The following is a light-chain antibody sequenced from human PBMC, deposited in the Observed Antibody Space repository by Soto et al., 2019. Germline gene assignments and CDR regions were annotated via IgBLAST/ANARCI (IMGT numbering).Light chain of an antibody. J-gene: IGLJ2*01. CDR1: SDINVGSYR. Sequence: QPVLTQPASLSASPGASASLTCTLRSDINVGSYRIYWYQQKPGSPPQYLLRYKSDSHDQQGSGVPSRFSGSKDASANAGILLISGLHSEDEADYYCMIWHSSAWVFGGGTKLTVL. V-gene: IGLV5-45*01. CDR3: MIWHSSAWV. CDR2: YKSDSHD.